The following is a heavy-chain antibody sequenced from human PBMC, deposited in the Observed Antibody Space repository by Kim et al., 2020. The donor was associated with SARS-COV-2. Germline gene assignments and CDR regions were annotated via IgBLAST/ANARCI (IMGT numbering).Heavy chain of an antibody. D-gene: IGHD1-26*01. CDR1: GYSFTSHW. CDR3: ARRGEAATSWGYYYYYGMDV. J-gene: IGHJ6*02. V-gene: IGHV5-51*01. CDR2: IYPGDSDT. Sequence: GESLKISCKGSGYSFTSHWIGWVRQMPGKGLEWMGIIYPGDSDTRYSPSFQGQVTISADKSISTAYLQWSSLKASDTAMYYCARRGEAATSWGYYYYYGMDVWGQGTTVTVSS.